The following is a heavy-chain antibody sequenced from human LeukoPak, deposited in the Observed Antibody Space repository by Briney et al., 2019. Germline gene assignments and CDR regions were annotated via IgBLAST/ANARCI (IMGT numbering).Heavy chain of an antibody. J-gene: IGHJ4*02. CDR3: AREHWAMPDH. D-gene: IGHD1/OR15-1a*01. CDR1: GFTFDDYA. V-gene: IGHV3-9*01. CDR2: ISWNSGSI. Sequence: GGSLRLSCAASGFTFDDYAMHWVRHAPGKGLEWVSGISWNSGSIGYADSVKGRFTISRDNAKNSLYLQMNSLRAEDTALYYCAREHWAMPDHWGQGTLVTVSP.